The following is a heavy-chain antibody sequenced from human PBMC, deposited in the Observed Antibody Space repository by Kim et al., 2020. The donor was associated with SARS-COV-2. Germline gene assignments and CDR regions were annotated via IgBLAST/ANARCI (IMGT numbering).Heavy chain of an antibody. J-gene: IGHJ4*02. CDR3: AKDGDMWIQLWLFDY. D-gene: IGHD5-18*01. Sequence: DSVKGRFTISRDNSKNTLYLQMNSLRAEDTAVYYCAKDGDMWIQLWLFDYWGQGTLVTVSS. V-gene: IGHV3-30*02.